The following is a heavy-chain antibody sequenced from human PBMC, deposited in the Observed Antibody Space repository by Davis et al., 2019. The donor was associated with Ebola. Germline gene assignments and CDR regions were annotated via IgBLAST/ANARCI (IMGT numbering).Heavy chain of an antibody. V-gene: IGHV4-4*02. D-gene: IGHD6-13*01. Sequence: MPSETLSLTCAVSGGSISSSNWWSWVRQPPGKGLEWIGEIYHSGSTNYNPSLKSRVTISVDTSKNQFSLKLSSVTAADTAVYYCARTTPGAAPSLDYWGQGTLVTVSS. CDR1: GGSISSSNW. CDR2: IYHSGST. J-gene: IGHJ4*02. CDR3: ARTTPGAAPSLDY.